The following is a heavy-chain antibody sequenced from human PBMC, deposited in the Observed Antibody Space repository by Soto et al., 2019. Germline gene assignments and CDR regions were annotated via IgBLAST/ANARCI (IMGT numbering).Heavy chain of an antibody. CDR2: ISGSGDDT. Sequence: EVQVLESGGGLIQPGGSLRLSCAASGFIFNNYAMTWVRQLPGKGLEWVSGISGSGDDTYYADSVKGRFTISRDNSKNTSYLQMNSLRAEDTAVYFCARRSCGGGTCYPPDCWGQGTLVTVSS. CDR3: ARRSCGGGTCYPPDC. V-gene: IGHV3-23*01. J-gene: IGHJ4*02. D-gene: IGHD2-15*01. CDR1: GFIFNNYA.